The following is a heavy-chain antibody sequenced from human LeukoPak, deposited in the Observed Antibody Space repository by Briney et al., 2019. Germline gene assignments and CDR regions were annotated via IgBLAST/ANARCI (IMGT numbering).Heavy chain of an antibody. J-gene: IGHJ4*02. D-gene: IGHD1-26*01. V-gene: IGHV4-38-2*02. CDR1: GYSISTAYY. CDR2: IFHSGIT. CDR3: ARQDSGY. Sequence: SETLSLTCTVSGYSISTAYYWGWIRQPPGKGLEWIGSIFHSGITHYKPSLKSRVTISVDASKNQFSLRLGSVTAADTAVYYCARQDSGYWGQGTLVTVSS.